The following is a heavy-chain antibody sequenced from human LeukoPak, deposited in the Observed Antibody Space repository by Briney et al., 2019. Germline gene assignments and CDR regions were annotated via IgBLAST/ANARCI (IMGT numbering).Heavy chain of an antibody. Sequence: RGSLRLSCAASGFTFSSYGMHWVRQAPGKGLEWVANIKQDESEKYYVDSVKGRFTISRDNAKNSLFLQMNSLRAEDTAVYYCARDESRHSSSWYRNWGQGTLVTVSS. V-gene: IGHV3-7*01. J-gene: IGHJ4*02. CDR2: IKQDESEK. D-gene: IGHD6-13*01. CDR3: ARDESRHSSSWYRN. CDR1: GFTFSSYG.